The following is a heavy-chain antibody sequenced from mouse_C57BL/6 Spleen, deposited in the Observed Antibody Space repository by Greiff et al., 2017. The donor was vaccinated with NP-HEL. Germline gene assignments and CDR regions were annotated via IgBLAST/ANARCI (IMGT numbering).Heavy chain of an antibody. V-gene: IGHV1-52*01. CDR2: IDPSDSET. D-gene: IGHD2-4*01. J-gene: IGHJ3*01. CDR3: ARYDYDEGFAY. Sequence: QVQLQQPGAELVRPGSSVKLSCKASGYTFTSYWMHWVKQRPIQGLEWIGNIDPSDSETHYNQKFKDKATLTVDKSSSTAYMQLSSLTSDDSAVYYCARYDYDEGFAYWGQGTLVTVSA. CDR1: GYTFTSYW.